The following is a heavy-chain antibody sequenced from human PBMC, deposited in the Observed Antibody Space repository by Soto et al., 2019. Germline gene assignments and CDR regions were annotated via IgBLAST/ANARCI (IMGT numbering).Heavy chain of an antibody. CDR3: ANMDDV. CDR1: GDSVSSKSAT. D-gene: IGHD3-10*02. CDR2: TYYRSKWHN. V-gene: IGHV6-1*01. J-gene: IGHJ4*02. Sequence: SQTLSLTCAISGDSVSSKSATWNWIRQFPSRGLGWLGRTYYRSKWHNDYAVSVKSRITINPDTSKDQFSLQLNSVTPEDTAVYYCANMDDVWGQGTLVTVSS.